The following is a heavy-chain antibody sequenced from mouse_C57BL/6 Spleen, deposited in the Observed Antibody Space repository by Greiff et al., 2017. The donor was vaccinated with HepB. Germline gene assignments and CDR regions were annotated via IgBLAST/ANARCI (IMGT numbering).Heavy chain of an antibody. J-gene: IGHJ2*01. D-gene: IGHD1-1*01. CDR1: GYTFTSYW. V-gene: IGHV1-55*01. CDR3: ARGYYGSRRYFDY. CDR2: IYPGSGST. Sequence: QVQLQQPGAELVKPGASVKMSCKASGYTFTSYWITWVKQRPGQGLEWIGDIYPGSGSTNYNEKFKSKATLTVDTSSSTAYMQLSSLPSEDSAVYYCARGYYGSRRYFDYWGQGTTLTVSS.